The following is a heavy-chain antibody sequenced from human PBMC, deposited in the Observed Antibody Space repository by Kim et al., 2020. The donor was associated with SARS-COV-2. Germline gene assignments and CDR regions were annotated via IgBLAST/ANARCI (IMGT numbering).Heavy chain of an antibody. J-gene: IGHJ3*02. Sequence: SVKGRFTISRDDSKSIAYLQMNSLKTEDTAVYYCTRDLTYDSSGEDAFDIWGQGTMVTVSS. CDR3: TRDLTYDSSGEDAFDI. V-gene: IGHV3-49*02. D-gene: IGHD3-22*01.